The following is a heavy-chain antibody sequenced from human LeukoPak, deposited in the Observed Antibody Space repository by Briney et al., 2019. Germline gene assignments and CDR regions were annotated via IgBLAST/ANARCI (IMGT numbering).Heavy chain of an antibody. CDR1: GLTFSSYG. V-gene: IGHV3-30*03. Sequence: GGSLRLSCAASGLTFSSYGMHWVRQAPGKGLEWVAVISYDGSNKYYADSVKGRFTISRDNSKNTLYLQMNSLRAEDTAVYYCASGIAVAGKNYYGMDVWGQGTTVTVSS. CDR3: ASGIAVAGKNYYGMDV. CDR2: ISYDGSNK. J-gene: IGHJ6*02. D-gene: IGHD6-19*01.